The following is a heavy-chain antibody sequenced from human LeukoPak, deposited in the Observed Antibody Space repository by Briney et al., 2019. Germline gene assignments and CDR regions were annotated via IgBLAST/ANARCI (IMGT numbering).Heavy chain of an antibody. V-gene: IGHV3-30-3*01. CDR1: GFTFSSYA. J-gene: IGHJ4*02. CDR2: ISYDGSNK. D-gene: IGHD2-2*01. Sequence: PGGPLRLSCAASGFTFSSYAMHWVRQAPGKGLEWVAVISYDGSNKYYADSVKGRFTISRDNSKNTLYLQMNSLRAEDTAVYYCAREGQSCSSTSCYLLFDYWGQGTLVTVSS. CDR3: AREGQSCSSTSCYLLFDY.